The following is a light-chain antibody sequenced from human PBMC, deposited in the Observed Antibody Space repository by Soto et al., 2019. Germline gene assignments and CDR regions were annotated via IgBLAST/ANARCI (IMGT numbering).Light chain of an antibody. CDR1: QSVSSD. V-gene: IGKV3D-15*01. Sequence: EIVMTQSPATLSVAPGERATLSCRASQSVSSDLAWYQQKPAQAPRLLIYGASTRAAGIPDRFSGGGSGTDFTLTINRLEPDDFAVYDCQQFGYSLWTFGQGTKA. J-gene: IGKJ1*01. CDR3: QQFGYSLWT. CDR2: GAS.